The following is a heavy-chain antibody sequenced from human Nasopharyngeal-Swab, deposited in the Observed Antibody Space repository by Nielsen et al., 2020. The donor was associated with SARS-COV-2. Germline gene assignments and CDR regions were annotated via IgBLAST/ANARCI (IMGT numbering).Heavy chain of an antibody. CDR3: LRSIAVAGYYFDY. J-gene: IGHJ4*02. CDR2: ISCSGGST. D-gene: IGHD6-19*01. Sequence: GSTLRLSCAATEFTFRSYAMSGFLQAPGKGLEWVSAISCSGGSTYYADSVKGRFTISRDNSKNTLYLQMNSLRAEDTAVHYCLRSIAVAGYYFDYWGQGTLVTVSS. CDR1: EFTFRSYA. V-gene: IGHV3-23*01.